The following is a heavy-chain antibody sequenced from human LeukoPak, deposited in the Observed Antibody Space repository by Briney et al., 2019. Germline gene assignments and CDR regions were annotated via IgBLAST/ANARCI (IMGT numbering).Heavy chain of an antibody. CDR1: GDSISGQY. CDR3: ARDRGGNNWYNWYDV. V-gene: IGHV4-4*07. D-gene: IGHD5-24*01. Sequence: SETLSLTCSVSGDSISGQYWSWIRQAAGKGLEWIARIHSSGNIDYNPSLGSRVTISLGKSRNQVSLKLRSVTAADTAVYYCARDRGGNNWYNWYDVWGQGTPVTVSS. CDR2: IHSSGNI. J-gene: IGHJ5*02.